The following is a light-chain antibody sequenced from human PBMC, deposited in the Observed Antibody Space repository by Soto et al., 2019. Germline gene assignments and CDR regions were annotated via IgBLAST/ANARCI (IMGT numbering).Light chain of an antibody. CDR2: GAS. J-gene: IGKJ2*01. CDR1: QSVSSN. CDR3: QQYNNWPPYT. Sequence: EIVMTQSPATLSVSPGERATLSCRASQSVSSNIAWYQQKPGQAPRHLIYGASTRATGIPARFSGSGSGTEFTLTISSLQSEDFAVYYCQQYNNWPPYTFGQGTKLEIK. V-gene: IGKV3-15*01.